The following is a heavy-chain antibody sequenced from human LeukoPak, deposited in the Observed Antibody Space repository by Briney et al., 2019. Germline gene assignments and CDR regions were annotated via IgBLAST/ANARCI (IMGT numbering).Heavy chain of an antibody. D-gene: IGHD5-12*01. CDR2: IYYSGIT. J-gene: IGHJ4*02. CDR3: ARTGYTGYDFDY. CDR1: GGSITSNYD. V-gene: IGHV4-39*01. Sequence: SETLSLTCTVSGGSITSNYDWGWIRQPPGKGLEWIGNIYYSGITYHNPSLKSRVTVSVDTSKNQLSLKLSSVTAADTAVYYCARTGYTGYDFDYWGQGTLVTVSS.